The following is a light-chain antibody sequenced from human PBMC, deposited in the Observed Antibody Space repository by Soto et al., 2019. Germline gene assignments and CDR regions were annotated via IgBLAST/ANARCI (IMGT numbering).Light chain of an antibody. CDR1: QSLSNY. V-gene: IGKV3-11*01. CDR2: DAS. J-gene: IGKJ2*01. Sequence: EIVLTQSPATLSLSPGERATLSCRASQSLSNYLAWYQQKPGQAPRLLIYDASNRATSIPARFSGSGSGTDFTLTISSLEPEDFAVYYCQQRSNWPRTFGQGTKLEIK. CDR3: QQRSNWPRT.